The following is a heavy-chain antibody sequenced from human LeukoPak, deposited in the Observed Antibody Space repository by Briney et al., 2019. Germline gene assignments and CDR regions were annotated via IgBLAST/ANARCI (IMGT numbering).Heavy chain of an antibody. D-gene: IGHD3-9*01. CDR3: ARGNDILTGSLDAEYFQH. Sequence: PGRSLRLSCAASGFTFSSYAMHWVRQAPGKGLEWVAVISYDGSNKYYADSVKGRFTISRDNSKNTLYLQMNSLRAEDTAVYYCARGNDILTGSLDAEYFQHWGQGTLVTVSS. CDR2: ISYDGSNK. J-gene: IGHJ1*01. CDR1: GFTFSSYA. V-gene: IGHV3-30-3*01.